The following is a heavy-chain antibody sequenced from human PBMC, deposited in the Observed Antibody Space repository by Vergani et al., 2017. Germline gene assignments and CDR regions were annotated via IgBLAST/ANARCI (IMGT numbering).Heavy chain of an antibody. V-gene: IGHV4-61*10. CDR1: GGSVSSGSYY. CDR3: AREERKRFVFLDCLGY. CDR2: ISDSGST. D-gene: IGHD3/OR15-3a*01. J-gene: IGHJ4*02. Sequence: QVQLQESGPGLVKPSETLSLTCTVSGGSVSSGSYYWSWIRQPAGKGLEWIGYISDSGSTNYNPSLKSRVTISADTSKNQFSLKLSSVTAADTAVYYCAREERKRFVFLDCLGYWGQGTLVTVSS.